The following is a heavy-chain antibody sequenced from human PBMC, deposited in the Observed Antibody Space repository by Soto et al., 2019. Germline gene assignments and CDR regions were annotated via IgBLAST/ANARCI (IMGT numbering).Heavy chain of an antibody. CDR2: ISSSSSTI. CDR3: ARRGLVATGAYYYGMDV. CDR1: GFTFSSYS. Sequence: GGSLRLSCAASGFTFSSYSMNWVRQAPGKGLEWVSYISSSSSTIYYADSVKGRFTISRDNAKNSLYLQMNSLRAEDTAVYYGARRGLVATGAYYYGMDVWGQGTTVTVSS. J-gene: IGHJ6*02. V-gene: IGHV3-48*01. D-gene: IGHD2-8*02.